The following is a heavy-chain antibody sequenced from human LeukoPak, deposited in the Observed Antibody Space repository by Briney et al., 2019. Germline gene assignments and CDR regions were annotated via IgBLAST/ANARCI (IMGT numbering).Heavy chain of an antibody. D-gene: IGHD3-10*01. V-gene: IGHV4-38-2*02. CDR2: IYHSGST. J-gene: IGHJ4*02. CDR1: GYSISSGYY. CDR3: ARDWGARDGSGSYYNGAIDY. Sequence: PSETLSLTCAVSGYSISSGYYWGWIRQPPGKGLEWIGSIYHSGSTYYNPSLKSRVTISVDTSKNQFSLKLSSVTAADTAMYYCARDWGARDGSGSYYNGAIDYWGQGTLVTVSS.